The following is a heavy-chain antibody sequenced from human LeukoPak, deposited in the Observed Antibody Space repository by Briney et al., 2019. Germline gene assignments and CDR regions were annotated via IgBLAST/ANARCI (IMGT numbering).Heavy chain of an antibody. CDR1: GFTFSSYS. D-gene: IGHD3-16*01. V-gene: IGHV3-48*04. CDR3: ARSSGTDYDYVWGSYFTGPFDP. Sequence: GGSLRLSCAASGFTFSSYSMNWVRQAPGKGLEWVSYISSSSSTIYYADSVKGRFTISRDNAKNSLYLQMNSLRAEDTAVYYCARSSGTDYDYVWGSYFTGPFDPWGQGTLVTVSS. CDR2: ISSSSSTI. J-gene: IGHJ5*02.